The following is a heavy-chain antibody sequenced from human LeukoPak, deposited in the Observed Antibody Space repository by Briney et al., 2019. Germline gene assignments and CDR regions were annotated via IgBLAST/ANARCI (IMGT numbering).Heavy chain of an antibody. Sequence: PGRSLRLSCAASGFTFSTYGMHWVRQAPGKGLEWVSYISRTSSSVKYADSVKGRFTISRDNAKNSVYLQMNSLRNEDTALYYCARDYGDHGEYFDYWGQGTLVTVSS. CDR3: ARDYGDHGEYFDY. J-gene: IGHJ4*02. CDR1: GFTFSTYG. V-gene: IGHV3-48*02. D-gene: IGHD4-17*01. CDR2: ISRTSSSV.